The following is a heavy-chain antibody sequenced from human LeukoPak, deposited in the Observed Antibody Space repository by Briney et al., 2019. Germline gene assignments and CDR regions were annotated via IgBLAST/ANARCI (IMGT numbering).Heavy chain of an antibody. CDR1: GFIFDRYG. CDR3: AKQESSGSYPYYFDY. CDR2: ISDSGSRT. D-gene: IGHD3-22*01. V-gene: IGHV3-23*01. J-gene: IGHJ4*02. Sequence: GGSLRLSCAASGFIFDRYGMTWVRQAPGEGVKWVSSISDSGSRTYYADSVKGRFTVSRDNSKNTVYVQMNGLRAEDTAIYYCAKQESSGSYPYYFDYWGQGTLVTVSS.